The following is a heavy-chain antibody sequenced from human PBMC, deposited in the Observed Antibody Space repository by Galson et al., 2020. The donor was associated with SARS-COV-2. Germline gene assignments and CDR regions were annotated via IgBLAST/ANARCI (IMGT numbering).Heavy chain of an antibody. J-gene: IGHJ6*03. Sequence: ASVKVSCKASGYTFTSYGISWARQAPGQGLEWMGWISAYNGNTNYAQKLQGRVTMTTDTSTSTAYMEMRSLRSDDPAVYYCARWFGVVIIPHYYYYMDVWGKGTTVTVSS. CDR2: ISAYNGNT. V-gene: IGHV1-18*01. CDR3: ARWFGVVIIPHYYYYMDV. D-gene: IGHD3-3*01. CDR1: GYTFTSYG.